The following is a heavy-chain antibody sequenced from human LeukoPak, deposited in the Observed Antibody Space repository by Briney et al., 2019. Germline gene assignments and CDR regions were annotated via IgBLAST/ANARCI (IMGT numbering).Heavy chain of an antibody. CDR3: ARHGYSSSWVYFDS. V-gene: IGHV4-34*01. Sequence: SETLSLTCAVYGGSFSGYYWSWIRQPPGKGLEWIGEINHSGSTNYNPSLKSRVTISVDTSKNQFSLKLSSVTAAETAVYYCARHGYSSSWVYFDSWGQGTLVTVSS. CDR1: GGSFSGYY. D-gene: IGHD6-13*01. J-gene: IGHJ4*02. CDR2: INHSGST.